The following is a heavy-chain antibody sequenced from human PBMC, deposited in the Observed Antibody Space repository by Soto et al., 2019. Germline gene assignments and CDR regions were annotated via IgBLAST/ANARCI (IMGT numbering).Heavy chain of an antibody. J-gene: IGHJ4*02. Sequence: QVQLQESGPGLVKPSQTLSLTCTVSGGSISSADYYWSWIRQHPGKGLEWIGYISHSGSTYYNPSLKSRVIISVDTSKNQFSLSLTSVTAADTAVYYCAREYTSGSNFFDCWGQGALVTVSS. CDR2: ISHSGST. D-gene: IGHD2-2*02. CDR1: GGSISSADYY. V-gene: IGHV4-31*03. CDR3: AREYTSGSNFFDC.